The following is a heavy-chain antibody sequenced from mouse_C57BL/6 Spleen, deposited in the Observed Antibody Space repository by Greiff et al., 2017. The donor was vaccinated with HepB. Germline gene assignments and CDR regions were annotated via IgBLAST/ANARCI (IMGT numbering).Heavy chain of an antibody. CDR2: IWSGGST. CDR1: GFSLTSYG. CDR3: ARSYGYDRGHAMDY. J-gene: IGHJ4*01. D-gene: IGHD2-2*01. V-gene: IGHV2-2*01. Sequence: VQLKESGPGLVQPSQSLSITCTVSGFSLTSYGVHWVRQSPGKGLEWLGVIWSGGSTDYNAAFISRLSISKDNSKSQVFFKMNSLQADDTAIYYCARSYGYDRGHAMDYWGQGTSVTVSS.